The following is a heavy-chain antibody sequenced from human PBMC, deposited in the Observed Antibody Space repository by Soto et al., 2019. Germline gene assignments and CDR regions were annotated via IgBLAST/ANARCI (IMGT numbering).Heavy chain of an antibody. CDR3: ARGGIWSLDI. D-gene: IGHD3-3*02. CDR2: VHSDGTST. V-gene: IGHV3-74*01. Sequence: EVQLVESGGGLVQPGGSLRLSCTASGFTFTDYWMHWVRQAPGKGLVWVSHVHSDGTSTSYADSVRGRFTISRDNAKNTVYLQMNSLRAEDTAVYYCARGGIWSLDIWGQGTMVTVFS. CDR1: GFTFTDYW. J-gene: IGHJ3*02.